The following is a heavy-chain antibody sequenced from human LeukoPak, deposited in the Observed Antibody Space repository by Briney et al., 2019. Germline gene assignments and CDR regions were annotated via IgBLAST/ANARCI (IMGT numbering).Heavy chain of an antibody. J-gene: IGHJ4*02. CDR2: ISGSGGST. CDR3: AKDMGWFGESGGY. D-gene: IGHD3-10*01. Sequence: GGSLRLSCAASGFTFSDYYMSWIRQAPGKGLEWVSAISGSGGSTYYADSVKGRFTISRDNSKNTLYLQMNSLRAEDTAVYYCAKDMGWFGESGGYWGQGTLVTVSS. V-gene: IGHV3-23*01. CDR1: GFTFSDYY.